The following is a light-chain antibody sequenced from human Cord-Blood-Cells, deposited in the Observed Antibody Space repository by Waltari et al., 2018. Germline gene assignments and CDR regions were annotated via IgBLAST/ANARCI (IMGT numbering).Light chain of an antibody. V-gene: IGKV3-11*01. Sequence: EIVLTQSPATLSLSPGERATLSCRASQSVSSYLSWYQQKPGQAPRLLINDAYSRATGIPARFSGSGSGTDFTLTISSLDPEDFAVYYCQQRSNWPLTFGGGTKVEIK. CDR1: QSVSSY. J-gene: IGKJ4*01. CDR3: QQRSNWPLT. CDR2: DAY.